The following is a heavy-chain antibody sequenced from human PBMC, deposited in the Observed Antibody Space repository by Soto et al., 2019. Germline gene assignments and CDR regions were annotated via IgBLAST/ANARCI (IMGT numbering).Heavy chain of an antibody. V-gene: IGHV4-34*01. D-gene: IGHD6-19*01. CDR3: ARAGIAVAGIMGWFDP. CDR2: INHRGST. Sequence: SETLSLTCAVYGGSFIDYCWSWIRQPPGKGLEWIGEINHRGSTNYNPSLKSRVTISVDTSKNQFSLKLSSVTAADTAVYYCARAGIAVAGIMGWFDPWGQGTLVTVSS. J-gene: IGHJ5*02. CDR1: GGSFIDYC.